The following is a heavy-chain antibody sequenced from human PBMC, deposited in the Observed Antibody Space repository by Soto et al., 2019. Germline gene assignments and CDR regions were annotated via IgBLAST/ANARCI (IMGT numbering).Heavy chain of an antibody. CDR2: IYPGDSDT. CDR3: VVYSSSSGRHFDY. V-gene: IGHV5-51*01. D-gene: IGHD6-6*01. Sequence: GESLKISCKSSGYIFSKYWIGWVRQMPGKGLEWMGIIYPGDSDTRYSPSFQGQVTISADKSITTAYLQWRSLKASDTAIYYCVVYSSSSGRHFDYWGQGTLVTVSS. CDR1: GYIFSKYW. J-gene: IGHJ4*02.